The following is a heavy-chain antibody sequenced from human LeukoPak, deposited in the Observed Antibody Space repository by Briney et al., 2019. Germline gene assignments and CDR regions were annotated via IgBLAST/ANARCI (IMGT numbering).Heavy chain of an antibody. CDR2: IRYDGSNK. Sequence: GGSLRLSCAASGFTFSSYGMHWVRQAPGKGLEWVAFIRYDGSNKYYADSVKGRFTISRDNSKNTLYLQMNSLRAEDTAVYYCAKGAAVAGLYYFDYWGQGTLITVSS. D-gene: IGHD6-19*01. V-gene: IGHV3-30*02. CDR3: AKGAAVAGLYYFDY. J-gene: IGHJ4*02. CDR1: GFTFSSYG.